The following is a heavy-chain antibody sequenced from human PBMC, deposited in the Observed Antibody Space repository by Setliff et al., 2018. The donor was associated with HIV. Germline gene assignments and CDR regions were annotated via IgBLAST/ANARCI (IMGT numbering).Heavy chain of an antibody. CDR2: IYYTGIP. J-gene: IGHJ5*02. CDR3: ARVARVHPFDP. Sequence: SETLSLTCSVFGGSMNSHYWSWIRQPPGKGLEWIGLIYYTGIPTYNTSLKSRVTMSVDRSKNQFSLRLTSVTAADTAMYYCARVARVHPFDPWGQGSLVTVS. CDR1: GGSMNSHY. V-gene: IGHV4-59*11.